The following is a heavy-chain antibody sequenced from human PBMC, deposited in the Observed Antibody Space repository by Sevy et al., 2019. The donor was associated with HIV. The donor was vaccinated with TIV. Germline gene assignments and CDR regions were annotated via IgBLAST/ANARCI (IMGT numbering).Heavy chain of an antibody. CDR3: TTDDYYDSSGYYAILYYFDY. CDR2: IKSKTDGGTT. V-gene: IGHV3-15*01. J-gene: IGHJ4*02. CDR1: GFTFSNAW. Sequence: GGSLRLSCAASGFTFSNAWMSWVRQAPGKGLEWVGRIKSKTDGGTTDYAAPVKGRFTISRDDSKNTVYLQMNGLKTGDTAVYYCTTDDYYDSSGYYAILYYFDYWGQGTLVTVSS. D-gene: IGHD3-22*01.